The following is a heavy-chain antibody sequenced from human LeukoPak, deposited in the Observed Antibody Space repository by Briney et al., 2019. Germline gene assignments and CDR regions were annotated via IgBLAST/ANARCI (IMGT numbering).Heavy chain of an antibody. Sequence: SETLSLTCAVYGGSFSGYYWSWIRQPLGKGLEWIGEINHSGSTNYNPSLKSRVTISVDTSKNQFSLKLSSVTAADTAVYYCARGKIVRGGWFDPWGQGTLVTVSS. J-gene: IGHJ5*02. D-gene: IGHD2/OR15-2a*01. V-gene: IGHV4-34*01. CDR1: GGSFSGYY. CDR2: INHSGST. CDR3: ARGKIVRGGWFDP.